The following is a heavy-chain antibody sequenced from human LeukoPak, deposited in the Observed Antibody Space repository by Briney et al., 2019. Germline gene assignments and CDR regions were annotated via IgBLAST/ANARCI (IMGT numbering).Heavy chain of an antibody. CDR3: ARGIVLGMD. Sequence: GASVKVSCKASGYTFTGYYMHWVRQATGQGLEWMGWMNPNSGNTGYAQKFQGRVTITRNTSISTAYMELSSLRSEDTAVYYCARGIVLGMDWGQGTLVTVSS. J-gene: IGHJ4*02. V-gene: IGHV1-8*03. CDR1: GYTFTGYY. CDR2: MNPNSGNT. D-gene: IGHD2-8*01.